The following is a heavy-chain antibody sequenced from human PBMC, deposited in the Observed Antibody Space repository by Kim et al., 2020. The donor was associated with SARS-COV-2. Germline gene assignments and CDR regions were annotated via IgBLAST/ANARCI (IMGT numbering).Heavy chain of an antibody. CDR3: ARTFYDSSAYYYVDY. CDR1: GYTFTTYG. CDR2: INTNTGNP. D-gene: IGHD3-22*01. Sequence: ASVKVSCKASGYTFTTYGMNWVRQAPGQGLEWVGWINTNTGNPTFAQGFTGRFVFSLDTSVSTAYLQISSLKAEDTAVYYCARTFYDSSAYYYVDYWGQGTLVTVSS. V-gene: IGHV7-4-1*02. J-gene: IGHJ4*02.